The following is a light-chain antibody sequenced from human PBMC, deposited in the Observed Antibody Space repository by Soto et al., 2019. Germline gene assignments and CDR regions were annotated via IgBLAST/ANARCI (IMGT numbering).Light chain of an antibody. CDR1: SSNIGSNA. CDR3: ATWYEGLSGWV. Sequence: QAVVTQPPSASGTPGQRVTLSCSGRSSNIGSNAVNWYRQFPGRAPKVLIYNNNERPSGVPDRFSGSKSGTSASLAISGLQSDDEADYYCATWYEGLSGWVFGGGTKLTVL. J-gene: IGLJ3*02. CDR2: NNN. V-gene: IGLV1-44*01.